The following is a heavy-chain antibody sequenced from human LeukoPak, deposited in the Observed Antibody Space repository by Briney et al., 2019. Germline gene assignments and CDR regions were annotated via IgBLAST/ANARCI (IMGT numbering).Heavy chain of an antibody. D-gene: IGHD5-12*01. CDR1: GYTLTELS. CDR2: FDPEDGET. CDR3: ATDARGGYSGYQRRYYYYMDV. V-gene: IGHV1-24*01. J-gene: IGHJ6*03. Sequence: GASVNVSCKVSGYTLTELSMHWVRQAPGKGLGWMGGFDPEDGETIYAQKFQGRVTMTEDTSTDTAYMELSSLRSEDTAVYYCATDARGGYSGYQRRYYYYMDVWGKGTTVTVSS.